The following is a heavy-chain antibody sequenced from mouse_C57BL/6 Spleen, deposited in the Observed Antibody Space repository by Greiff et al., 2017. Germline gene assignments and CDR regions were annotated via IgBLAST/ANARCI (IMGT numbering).Heavy chain of an antibody. CDR3: ARKAYYYGSSYAMDY. Sequence: VKLQESGPGLVQPSQSLSITCTASGFSLTSYGVHWVRQSPGKGLEWLGVIWSGGSTDYNAAFISRLSISKDKSKSQVFFKMNSLQADDTAIYYCARKAYYYGSSYAMDYWGQGTSVTVSS. V-gene: IGHV2-2*01. J-gene: IGHJ4*01. CDR1: GFSLTSYG. D-gene: IGHD1-1*01. CDR2: IWSGGST.